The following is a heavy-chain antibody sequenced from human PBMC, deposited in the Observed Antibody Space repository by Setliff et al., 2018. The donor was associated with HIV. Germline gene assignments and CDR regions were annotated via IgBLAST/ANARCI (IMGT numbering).Heavy chain of an antibody. V-gene: IGHV4-34*01. Sequence: SETLSLTCAVYGGSFSGYYWSWIRQPPGKGLEWIGSFYYSGSTSYNPSLKSRVTISVDTSKNQFSLKLSSVTAADTAVYYCARRRSSGWYHYFDYWGQGTLVTVSS. J-gene: IGHJ4*02. CDR2: FYYSGST. D-gene: IGHD6-19*01. CDR1: GGSFSGYY. CDR3: ARRRSSGWYHYFDY.